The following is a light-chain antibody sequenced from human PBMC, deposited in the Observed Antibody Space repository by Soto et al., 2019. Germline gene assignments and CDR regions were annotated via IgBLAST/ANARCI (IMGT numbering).Light chain of an antibody. CDR3: CSYAGSNTSV. CDR1: SSDVGGYNY. CDR2: DVS. Sequence: QSALTQPRSVSGSPGQSVTISCTGTSSDVGGYNYVSWYQQHPGKAPKLMIYDVSKRPSGVPDRFSGSKSGNTASLTISELQAEDEADYYCCSYAGSNTSVFGGGTKVTVL. V-gene: IGLV2-11*01. J-gene: IGLJ3*02.